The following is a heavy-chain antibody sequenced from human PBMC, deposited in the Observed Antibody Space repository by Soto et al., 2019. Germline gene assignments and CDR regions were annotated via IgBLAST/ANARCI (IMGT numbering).Heavy chain of an antibody. Sequence: SETLSLTCTVSGGSISSYYWSWIRQPAGKGLEWIGRIYTSGSTNYNPSLKSRVTMSVDTSKNQFSLKLSSVTAADTAVYYCARALLGYCSGGSCYPERNYYYYYGMDVWGQGTTVNVSS. V-gene: IGHV4-4*07. D-gene: IGHD2-15*01. CDR2: IYTSGST. J-gene: IGHJ6*02. CDR1: GGSISSYY. CDR3: ARALLGYCSGGSCYPERNYYYYYGMDV.